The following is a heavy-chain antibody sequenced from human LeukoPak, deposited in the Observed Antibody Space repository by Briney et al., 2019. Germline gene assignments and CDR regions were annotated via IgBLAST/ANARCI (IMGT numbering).Heavy chain of an antibody. Sequence: GGSLRLSCAASGFTFSSYAMHWVRQAPGKGLEWVAVISYDGSNKYYADSAKGRFTISRDNSKNTLYLQMNSLRAEDTAVYYCARDGPGEGFDYWGQGTLVTVSS. V-gene: IGHV3-30-3*01. D-gene: IGHD3-10*01. CDR3: ARDGPGEGFDY. CDR1: GFTFSSYA. J-gene: IGHJ4*02. CDR2: ISYDGSNK.